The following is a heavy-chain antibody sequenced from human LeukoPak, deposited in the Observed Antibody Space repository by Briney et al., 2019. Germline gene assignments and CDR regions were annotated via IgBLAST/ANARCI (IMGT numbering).Heavy chain of an antibody. J-gene: IGHJ4*02. V-gene: IGHV1-2*02. CDR1: GYTFTGYY. CDR2: INPNSGGT. Sequence: ASVKVSCKASGYTFTGYYMHWVRQAPGQGLEWMGWINPNSGGTNYAQKFQGRVTMTRDTSISTAYMALSRLRSDDTAVYYCASTTYSSSSPDYWGQGTLVTVSS. CDR3: ASTTYSSSSPDY. D-gene: IGHD6-6*01.